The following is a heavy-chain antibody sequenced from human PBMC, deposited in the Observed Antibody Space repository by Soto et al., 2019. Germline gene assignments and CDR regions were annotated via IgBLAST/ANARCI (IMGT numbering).Heavy chain of an antibody. J-gene: IGHJ6*03. CDR3: ARVYSGSPAYYMDV. V-gene: IGHV4-59*01. D-gene: IGHD5-12*01. Sequence: SETLSLTCTVSGGSISSYYWSWIRQPPGKGLEWIGYIYYSGSTNYNPSLKSRVTISVDTSKNQFSLKLSSVTAADTAVYYCARVYSGSPAYYMDVWGKGTTVTVSS. CDR2: IYYSGST. CDR1: GGSISSYY.